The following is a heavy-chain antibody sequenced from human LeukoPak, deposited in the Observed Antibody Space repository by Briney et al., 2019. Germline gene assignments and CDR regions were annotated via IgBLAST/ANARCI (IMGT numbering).Heavy chain of an antibody. D-gene: IGHD3-10*01. CDR3: ARWAGRGFQH. J-gene: IGHJ1*01. CDR1: GGSINSYY. Sequence: SETLSLTCTVSGGSINSYYWSWIRQPAGKGLEWIGRMYTSGSTNYNPALKSRVTMSVDTSKNQFSLKLTSVTAADTAVYYCARWAGRGFQHWGQGTLVTVSS. V-gene: IGHV4-4*07. CDR2: MYTSGST.